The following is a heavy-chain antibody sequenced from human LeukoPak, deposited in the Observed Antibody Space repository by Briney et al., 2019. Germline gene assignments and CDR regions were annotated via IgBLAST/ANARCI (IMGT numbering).Heavy chain of an antibody. Sequence: GGSLRLSCAASGFTFTDYYMSWIRQAPGKGLEWVSYITNSGTTIYYADSVKGRFTISRDNAKNSLYLQMNSLRAEDPAVYYCARDGHYDILTGYFQDWGQGTLVTVSS. CDR3: ARDGHYDILTGYFQD. CDR2: ITNSGTTI. V-gene: IGHV3-11*01. CDR1: GFTFTDYY. J-gene: IGHJ1*01. D-gene: IGHD3-9*01.